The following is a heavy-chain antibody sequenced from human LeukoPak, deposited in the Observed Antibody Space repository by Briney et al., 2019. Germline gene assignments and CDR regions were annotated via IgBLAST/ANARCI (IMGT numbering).Heavy chain of an antibody. J-gene: IGHJ3*02. Sequence: GGSLRLSCAASRFIFSNYGMHWVRQAPGKGLEWVAVVSYDGSNKYYADSVKGRFTISRDNTKSTLYLQMNSLRAEDTAVYYCAKSPHKDYYDNSAYYASDAFDIWGQGTMVTVSS. CDR2: VSYDGSNK. D-gene: IGHD3-22*01. V-gene: IGHV3-30*18. CDR1: RFIFSNYG. CDR3: AKSPHKDYYDNSAYYASDAFDI.